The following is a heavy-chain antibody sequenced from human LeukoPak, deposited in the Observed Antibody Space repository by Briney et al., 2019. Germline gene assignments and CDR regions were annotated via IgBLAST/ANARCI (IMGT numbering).Heavy chain of an antibody. J-gene: IGHJ4*02. V-gene: IGHV3-30-3*01. D-gene: IGHD6-6*01. CDR2: ISYDGSNK. CDR1: GFTFSSYA. Sequence: GGSLRLSCAASGFTFSSYAMHWVRQAPGKGLEWVAVISYDGSNKYYADSVKDRFTISRDNSKNTLYLQMNSLRAEDTAVYYCAVEYSSSFPIGYWGQGTLVTVSS. CDR3: AVEYSSSFPIGY.